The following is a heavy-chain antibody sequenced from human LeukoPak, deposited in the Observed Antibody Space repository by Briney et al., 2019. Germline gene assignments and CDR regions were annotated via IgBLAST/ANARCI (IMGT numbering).Heavy chain of an antibody. J-gene: IGHJ6*02. CDR1: GGSISSYY. Sequence: SETLSLTCTVSGGSISSYYWSWIRQPPGKGLEWIGYIYYSGSTNYNPSLKSRVTISVDTSKNQFSLKLSSVTAADTAVYYRARDFGVGVPTGTTQREGYYYGMDVWGQGTTVTVSS. CDR3: ARDFGVGVPTGTTQREGYYYGMDV. D-gene: IGHD1-1*01. CDR2: IYYSGST. V-gene: IGHV4-59*01.